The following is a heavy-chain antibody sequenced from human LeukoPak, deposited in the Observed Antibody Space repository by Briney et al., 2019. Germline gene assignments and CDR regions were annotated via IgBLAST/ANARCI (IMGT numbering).Heavy chain of an antibody. CDR1: GFTFSSYA. V-gene: IGHV3-23*01. D-gene: IGHD2-21*02. CDR2: ISGSGGST. CDR3: AKDQSVVVTGSDY. Sequence: GSLRLSCAASGFTFSSYAMSWVRQAPGKGLEWVSAISGSGGSTYYADSVKGRFTISRDNSKNTLYLQMSSLRAEDTAVYYCAKDQSVVVTGSDYWGQGTLVTVSS. J-gene: IGHJ4*02.